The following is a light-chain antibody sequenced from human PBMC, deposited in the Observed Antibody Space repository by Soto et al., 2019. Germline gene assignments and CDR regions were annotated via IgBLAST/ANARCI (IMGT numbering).Light chain of an antibody. J-gene: IGKJ2*01. CDR3: QQRRDWPRT. Sequence: EIVLTQSPATLSLSPGERATLSCRASQSISSYLAWYQQKPGQAPRLLFYDASIRAAGSPARFSGSRSGTDFTLPISSLEPEDLAVYYCQQRRDWPRTCGRGTKLEIK. CDR1: QSISSY. V-gene: IGKV3-11*01. CDR2: DAS.